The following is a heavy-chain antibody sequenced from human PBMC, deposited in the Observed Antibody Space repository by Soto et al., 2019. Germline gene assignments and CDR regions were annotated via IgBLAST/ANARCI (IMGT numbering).Heavy chain of an antibody. D-gene: IGHD6-19*01. CDR3: ASPQQWLGQRGDFDY. CDR1: GFTFSSYW. Sequence: VQLVESGGGLVQPGGSLRLSCAASGFTFSSYWMSWVRQAPGKGLEWVANIRQDGSDKYYVDSVKGRFTISRDNSKNSLYLHMNSLRAEDTAIYYCASPQQWLGQRGDFDYWGQGTLVTVSS. J-gene: IGHJ4*02. V-gene: IGHV3-7*05. CDR2: IRQDGSDK.